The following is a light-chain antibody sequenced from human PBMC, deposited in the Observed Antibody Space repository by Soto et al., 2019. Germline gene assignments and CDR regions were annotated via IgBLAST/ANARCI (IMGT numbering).Light chain of an antibody. J-gene: IGLJ1*01. V-gene: IGLV2-8*01. Sequence: QSVLTQPPSASGSSGQSVAMSCTGTSSDVGGYNYVSWYQQHPGKAPKLMIYEVNKRPSGVPDRFSGSKSGNTDSLTVSGLQAEDEGDYYCSSDAGSSNVFGTGTKLTVL. CDR2: EVN. CDR1: SSDVGGYNY. CDR3: SSDAGSSNV.